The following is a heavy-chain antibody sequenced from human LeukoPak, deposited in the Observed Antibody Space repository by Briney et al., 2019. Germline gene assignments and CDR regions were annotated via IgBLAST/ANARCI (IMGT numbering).Heavy chain of an antibody. CDR2: IIPILGIA. CDR1: GGTFSSYA. Sequence: SVKVSCKASGGTFSSYAISWVRQAPGQGLEWMGRIIPILGIANYAQKFQGRVTITADKSTSTAYMELSSLRSEDTAVYYCARTPSSQPGRRSGYDYACFDYWGQGTLVTVSS. D-gene: IGHD5-12*01. CDR3: ARTPSSQPGRRSGYDYACFDY. J-gene: IGHJ4*02. V-gene: IGHV1-69*04.